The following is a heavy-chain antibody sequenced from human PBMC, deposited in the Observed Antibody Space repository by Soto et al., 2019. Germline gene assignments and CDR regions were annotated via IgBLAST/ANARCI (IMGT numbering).Heavy chain of an antibody. CDR2: IYWDDDN. V-gene: IGHV2-5*02. CDR1: GFSLNTHAVG. D-gene: IGHD6-19*01. J-gene: IGHJ4*02. CDR3: AHGRGWLSDI. Sequence: QITLKESGPTLLKPTQTLTLTCTFSGFSLNTHAVGVNWIRQPPGKAPEWLALIYWDDDNHYSPSLRNRLTNDKDTSRNQVVLTMTNMAPVNTGTYYCAHGRGWLSDIWGQGALVTVSS.